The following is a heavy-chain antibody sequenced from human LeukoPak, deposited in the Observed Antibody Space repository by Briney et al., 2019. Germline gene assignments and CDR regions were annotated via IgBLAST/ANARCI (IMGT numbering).Heavy chain of an antibody. J-gene: IGHJ5*02. D-gene: IGHD6-19*01. V-gene: IGHV1-18*01. CDR2: ISTYNGVT. CDR3: GRDSSGWYQDYFDP. CDR1: GYIFTDYG. Sequence: ASVKISFKASGYIFTDYGITWVRRAPGQGLEWMGWISTYNGVTNYAQKFQGRVTMTTDTSTSTAYMELQSLGSDDTALYYCGRDSSGWYQDYFDPWGQGTLVIVSS.